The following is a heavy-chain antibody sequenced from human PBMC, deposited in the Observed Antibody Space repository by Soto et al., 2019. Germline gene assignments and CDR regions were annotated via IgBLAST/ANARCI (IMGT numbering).Heavy chain of an antibody. J-gene: IGHJ6*04. CDR1: GFSLSTSGMC. CDR3: ARTLAVAGNYYYYGMDV. V-gene: IGHV2-70*01. Sequence: SGPTLVNPTQTLTLTCTFSGFSLSTSGMCVSWIRQPPGKALEWLALIDWDDDKYYSTSLKTRLTISKDTSKNQVVLTMTNMDPVDTATYYCARTLAVAGNYYYYGMDVWGKGTTVTGSS. D-gene: IGHD6-19*01. CDR2: IDWDDDK.